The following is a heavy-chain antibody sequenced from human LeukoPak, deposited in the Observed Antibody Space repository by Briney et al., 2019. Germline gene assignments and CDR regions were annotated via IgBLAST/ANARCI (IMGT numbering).Heavy chain of an antibody. CDR3: AREVAVAGPADSGPTEFDY. D-gene: IGHD6-19*01. J-gene: IGHJ4*02. CDR2: IIPILGIG. V-gene: IGHV1-69*04. Sequence: XXGVGQXPXQGVEWVGRIIPILGIGNYAQKFQGRVTINADKARSTAYMELSSLRSEDTAVYYCAREVAVAGPADSGPTEFDYWGQGTLVTVSS.